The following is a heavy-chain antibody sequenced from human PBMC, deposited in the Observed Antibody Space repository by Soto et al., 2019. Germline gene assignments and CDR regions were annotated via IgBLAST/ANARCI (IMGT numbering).Heavy chain of an antibody. J-gene: IGHJ5*01. Sequence: GGSLRRSCAASGFTFSSYAMSWVRQAPGKGLEWVSAISGSGGSTYYADSVKGRFTISRDNSKNTLYLQMNSLRAEDTAVYYCAKASRCGGDCYWFDYWGQGTLVTVSS. CDR1: GFTFSSYA. CDR3: AKASRCGGDCYWFDY. CDR2: ISGSGGST. D-gene: IGHD2-21*02. V-gene: IGHV3-23*01.